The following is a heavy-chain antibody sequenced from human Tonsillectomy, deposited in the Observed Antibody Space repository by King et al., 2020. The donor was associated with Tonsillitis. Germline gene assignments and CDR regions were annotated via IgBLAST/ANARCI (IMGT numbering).Heavy chain of an antibody. Sequence: VQLVESGVEVKKPGASVKVSCKASGYTLTSYGISWVRQAPGQGLEWMGWISPYNGNTKYAQNLQGRVTMTTDTSTSTAYMELRSLRSDDTAVYYCARHSGRDVSFLCFYYYMDVWGKGTTVTVSS. D-gene: IGHD3-10*01. CDR1: GYTLTSYG. V-gene: IGHV1-18*01. J-gene: IGHJ6*03. CDR3: ARHSGRDVSFLCFYYYMDV. CDR2: ISPYNGNT.